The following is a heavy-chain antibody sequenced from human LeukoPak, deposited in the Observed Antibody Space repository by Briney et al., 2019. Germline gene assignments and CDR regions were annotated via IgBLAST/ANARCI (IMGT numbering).Heavy chain of an antibody. CDR1: GGSISSYY. D-gene: IGHD3-10*01. Sequence: SETLSLTCTVSGGSISSYYWSWIRQPPGKGLEWIGYIYYSGSTNYNPSLKSRVTISVDTSKNQFSLKLSSVTAADTAVYYCARARLLWFGEPNLNWFDPWGQGTLVTVSS. CDR2: IYYSGST. CDR3: ARARLLWFGEPNLNWFDP. J-gene: IGHJ5*02. V-gene: IGHV4-59*08.